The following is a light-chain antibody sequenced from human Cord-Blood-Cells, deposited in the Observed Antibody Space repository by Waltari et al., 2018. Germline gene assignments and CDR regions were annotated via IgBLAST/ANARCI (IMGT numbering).Light chain of an antibody. CDR2: KVS. J-gene: IGKJ1*01. Sequence: DVVMTQSPLSLPVTLGQPASISCRSSQSLVHSDGNTYLNWFQQRPGQSPSSLNYKVSNRYSGVPDRFGGSGSGTDFTLKISRVEADDFGVYYCMQGTHWPPTFDQGTKVEIK. CDR3: MQGTHWPPT. CDR1: QSLVHSDGNTY. V-gene: IGKV2-30*02.